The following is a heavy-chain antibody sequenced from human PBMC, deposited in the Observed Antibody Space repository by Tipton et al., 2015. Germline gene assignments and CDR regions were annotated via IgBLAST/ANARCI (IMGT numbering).Heavy chain of an antibody. CDR3: ARARGRHGGLFAS. CDR1: GGSISENY. Sequence: TLSLTCTVSGGSISENYWSWIRQPPGKGLEWIGSLSYSGKTDYNPPLRSRVTISVDTPKTQFSLKMSSVTASGTAVYYCARARGRHGGLFASWGQGILVTVSS. V-gene: IGHV4-59*07. J-gene: IGHJ4*02. D-gene: IGHD4-23*01. CDR2: LSYSGKT.